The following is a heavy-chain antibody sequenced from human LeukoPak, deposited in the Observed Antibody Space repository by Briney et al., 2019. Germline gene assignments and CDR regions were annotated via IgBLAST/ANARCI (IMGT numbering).Heavy chain of an antibody. CDR3: AKVHSGSSYYYYMDV. D-gene: IGHD1-26*01. V-gene: IGHV3-30*02. Sequence: GGSLRLSCAASGFTFSSYGMHWVRQAPGKGLEWVAFIRYDGSNKYYADSVKGRFTISRDNSKNTLYLQMDSLRAEDTAVYYCAKVHSGSSYYYYMDVWGKGTTVTISS. CDR1: GFTFSSYG. CDR2: IRYDGSNK. J-gene: IGHJ6*03.